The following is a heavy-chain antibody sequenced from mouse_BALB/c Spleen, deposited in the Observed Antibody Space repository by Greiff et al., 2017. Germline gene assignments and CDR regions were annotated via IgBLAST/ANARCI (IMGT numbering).Heavy chain of an antibody. D-gene: IGHD2-1*01. V-gene: IGHV5-6-5*01. CDR1: GFTFSSYA. CDR3: ARDDGNYLDY. J-gene: IGHJ2*01. Sequence: EVMLVESGGGLVKPGGSLKLSCAASGFTFSSYAMSWVRQTPEKRLEWVASISSGGSTYYPDSVKGRFTISRDNARNILYLQMSSPRSEDTAMYYCARDDGNYLDYWGQGTTLTVSS. CDR2: ISSGGST.